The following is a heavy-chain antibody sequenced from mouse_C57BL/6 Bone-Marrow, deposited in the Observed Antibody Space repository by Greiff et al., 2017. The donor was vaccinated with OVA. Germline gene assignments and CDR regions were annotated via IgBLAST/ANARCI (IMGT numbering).Heavy chain of an antibody. CDR1: GYTFTSYW. V-gene: IGHV1-69*01. CDR3: ARDYYGSSYDYYAMDY. D-gene: IGHD1-1*01. J-gene: IGHJ4*01. CDR2: IDPSDSYT. Sequence: QVQLQQPGAELVMPGASVKLSCKASGYTFTSYWMHWVKQRPGQGLEWIGEIDPSDSYTNYNQKFKGKSTLTVDKSSSTAYMQLSSLTSEDSAVYYGARDYYGSSYDYYAMDYWGQGTSVTVSS.